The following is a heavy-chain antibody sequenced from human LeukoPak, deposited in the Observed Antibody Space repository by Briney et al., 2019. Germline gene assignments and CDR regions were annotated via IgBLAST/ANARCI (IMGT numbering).Heavy chain of an antibody. Sequence: PSGTLSLTCAVSGGSISSSNWWSWVRQPPGKGLEWIGEIYHSGSTNYNPSLKSRVTISVDKSKNQFSLKLSSVTAADTAVYYCARDQIAAAGTAYYYYGMDVWGQGTTVTVSS. CDR1: GGSISSSNW. CDR3: ARDQIAAAGTAYYYYGMDV. J-gene: IGHJ6*02. CDR2: IYHSGST. V-gene: IGHV4-4*02. D-gene: IGHD6-13*01.